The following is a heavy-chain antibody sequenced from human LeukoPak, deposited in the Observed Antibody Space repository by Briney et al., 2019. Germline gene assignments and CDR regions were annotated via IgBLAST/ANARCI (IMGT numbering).Heavy chain of an antibody. CDR3: ARQSLAGTNFDY. CDR2: IYYSGST. J-gene: IGHJ4*02. CDR1: GGSISSSRYS. Sequence: PSETLSLTCTVSGGSISSSRYSWGWIRQPPGKGLEWIGSIYYSGSTYYNPSLKSRVTISVDTSKNQFSLKLSPVTAADTAVYYCARQSLAGTNFDYWGQGTLVTVSS. V-gene: IGHV4-39*01. D-gene: IGHD7-27*01.